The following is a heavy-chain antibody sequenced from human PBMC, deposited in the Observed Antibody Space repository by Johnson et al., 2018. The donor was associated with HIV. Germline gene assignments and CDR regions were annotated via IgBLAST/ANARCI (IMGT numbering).Heavy chain of an antibody. D-gene: IGHD2-15*01. CDR1: GFTFSDYY. V-gene: IGHV3-11*04. CDR2: ISGSGGTI. Sequence: QVQLVESGGGLVKPGGSLRLSCVASGFTFSDYYMTWIRQAPGKGLEWVSYISGSGGTIYSADSVQGRFTLSRDNARNSLYLQMNSLRVEDTAVYYCARSKDCSGGSCPDAFDIWGQGTMVIVSS. J-gene: IGHJ3*02. CDR3: ARSKDCSGGSCPDAFDI.